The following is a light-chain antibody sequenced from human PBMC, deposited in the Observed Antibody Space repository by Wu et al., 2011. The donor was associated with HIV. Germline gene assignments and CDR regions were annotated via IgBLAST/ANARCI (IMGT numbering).Light chain of an antibody. V-gene: IGKV3-20*01. J-gene: IGKJ5*01. CDR2: QTS. CDR1: QRLGANY. Sequence: ERATLSCRASQRLGANYIAWYQQKPGQAPRLLIFQTSRRATDIPDRFTGRGSGTEFTLTIAKVETDDFAVYHCQQYGGSSPTFGQGTRLDIK. CDR3: QQYGGSSPT.